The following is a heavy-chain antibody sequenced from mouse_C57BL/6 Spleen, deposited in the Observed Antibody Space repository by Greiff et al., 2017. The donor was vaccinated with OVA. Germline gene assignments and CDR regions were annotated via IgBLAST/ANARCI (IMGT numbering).Heavy chain of an antibody. V-gene: IGHV1-22*01. D-gene: IGHD1-1*01. CDR1: GYTFTDYN. CDR2: INPNNGGT. Sequence: VQLQQSGPELVKPGASVKMSCKASGYTFTDYNMHWVKQSHGKSLEWIGYINPNNGGTSYNQKFKGKATLTVNQSSSTAYMELRRLTSESSAVYYCASYDYGSSYHAIDYWGQGTSVTVSA. J-gene: IGHJ4*01. CDR3: ASYDYGSSYHAIDY.